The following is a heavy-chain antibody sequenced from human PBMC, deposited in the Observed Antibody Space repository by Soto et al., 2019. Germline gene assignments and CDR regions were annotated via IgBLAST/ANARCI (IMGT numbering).Heavy chain of an antibody. CDR2: IYPGDSDT. V-gene: IGHV5-51*01. Sequence: GESLKISCKGSAYSFTPYWIAWVRQMPGKGLEWMGIIYPGDSDTRYSPSFQGHVTISADKAINTAYLQWSSLKASDTALYYCPAPDSRGDYFPDAFGIWAQGTMVPVSS. CDR1: AYSFTPYW. J-gene: IGHJ3*02. D-gene: IGHD3-22*01. CDR3: PAPDSRGDYFPDAFGI.